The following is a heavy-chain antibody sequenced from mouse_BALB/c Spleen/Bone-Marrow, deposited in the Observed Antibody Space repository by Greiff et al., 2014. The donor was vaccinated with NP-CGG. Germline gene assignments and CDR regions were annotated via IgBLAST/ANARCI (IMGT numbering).Heavy chain of an antibody. V-gene: IGHV5-17*02. J-gene: IGHJ2*01. D-gene: IGHD1-1*01. CDR1: GFTFSSFG. CDR2: ISSGSSNI. Sequence: EVQLVESGGGLVQPGGSRKLSCAASGFTFSSFGMHWVRQAPEKGLEWVAYISSGSSNIYYADTVKGRFTISRDNLKNTLFLQMTSLRSEDTAMYYCARAAITTVVAGYWGQGTTLTVSS. CDR3: ARAAITTVVAGY.